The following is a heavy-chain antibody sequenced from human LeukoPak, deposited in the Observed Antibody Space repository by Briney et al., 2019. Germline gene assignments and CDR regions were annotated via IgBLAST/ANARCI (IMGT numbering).Heavy chain of an antibody. CDR2: IKQDGSEK. V-gene: IGHV3-7*01. Sequence: GGSLRLSCAASGFTFSSYWMSWVRQAPGKGLEWVANIKQDGSEKYYADSMKGRFTISRDNAKNSLYLQMNSLRAEDTAVYYCARDKSIMITFGGVIVSYWGQGTLVTVSS. CDR1: GFTFSSYW. CDR3: ARDKSIMITFGGVIVSY. D-gene: IGHD3-16*02. J-gene: IGHJ4*02.